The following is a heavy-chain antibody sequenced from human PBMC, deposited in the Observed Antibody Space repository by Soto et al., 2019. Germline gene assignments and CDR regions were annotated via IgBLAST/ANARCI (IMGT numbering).Heavy chain of an antibody. CDR3: ARGGYYDSSGYNSFDY. CDR1: GGSISSCY. Sequence: SETLSLTCTVSGGSISSCYWSWIRQPPGKGLEWIGYIYYSGSTNYNPSLKSRVTISVDTSKNQFSLKLSSVTAADTAVYYCARGGYYDSSGYNSFDYWGQGTLVTVS. J-gene: IGHJ4*02. CDR2: IYYSGST. D-gene: IGHD3-22*01. V-gene: IGHV4-59*01.